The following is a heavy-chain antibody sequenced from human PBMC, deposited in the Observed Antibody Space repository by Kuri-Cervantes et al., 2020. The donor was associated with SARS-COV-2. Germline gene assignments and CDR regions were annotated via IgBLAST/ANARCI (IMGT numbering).Heavy chain of an antibody. V-gene: IGHV3-7*01. D-gene: IGHD2-2*02. CDR3: ARDKYQLLYGGYYFDY. CDR1: GFTFSGYW. CDR2: IKHDGSEK. Sequence: GGSLRLSCAASGFTFSGYWMTWVRQAPGKGLEWVANIKHDGSEKYYVDSVKGRFTISRDNAKNSLYLQMNSLRAEDTAVYYCARDKYQLLYGGYYFDYWGQGTLVTVSS. J-gene: IGHJ4*02.